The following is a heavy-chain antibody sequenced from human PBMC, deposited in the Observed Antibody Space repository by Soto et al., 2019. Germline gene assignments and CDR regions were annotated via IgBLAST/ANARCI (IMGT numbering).Heavy chain of an antibody. CDR2: INSDGSRT. CDR3: ARGGSGSYLLEY. V-gene: IGHV3-74*01. CDR1: GFTFSSYW. J-gene: IGHJ4*02. D-gene: IGHD3-10*01. Sequence: GGSLRLSCAASGFTFSSYWMHWVRQAPGKGLVWVSRINSDGSRTSYADSVKGRFTISRDNAKNTLYLQMNNLRAEDTAVYYCARGGSGSYLLEYWGQGTLVTVSS.